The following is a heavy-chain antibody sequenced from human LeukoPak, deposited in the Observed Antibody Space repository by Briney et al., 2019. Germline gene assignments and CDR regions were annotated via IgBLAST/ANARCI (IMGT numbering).Heavy chain of an antibody. D-gene: IGHD3-22*01. J-gene: IGHJ4*02. CDR3: AKPPTYYYDSSGYPFDY. Sequence: GGPLRLSCAASGFTFSSYAMSWVRQAPGKGLEWVSAISGSGGSTYYADSVKGRFTISRDNSKNTLYLQMNSLRAEDTAVYYCAKPPTYYYDSSGYPFDYWGQGTLVTVSS. CDR1: GFTFSSYA. V-gene: IGHV3-23*01. CDR2: ISGSGGST.